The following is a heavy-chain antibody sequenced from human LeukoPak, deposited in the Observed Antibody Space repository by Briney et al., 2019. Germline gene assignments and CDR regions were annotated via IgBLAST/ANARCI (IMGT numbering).Heavy chain of an antibody. CDR1: GYTVTGYY. CDR3: ARSPITIFGVVIRYYFDY. D-gene: IGHD3-3*01. Sequence: ASVKVSCKASGYTVTGYYMHWVRQAPGQGLEWMGWINPNSGGTNYAQKFQGRVTMTRDTSISTAYMELSRLRSDDTAVYYCARSPITIFGVVIRYYFDYWGQGTLVTVSS. J-gene: IGHJ4*02. CDR2: INPNSGGT. V-gene: IGHV1-2*02.